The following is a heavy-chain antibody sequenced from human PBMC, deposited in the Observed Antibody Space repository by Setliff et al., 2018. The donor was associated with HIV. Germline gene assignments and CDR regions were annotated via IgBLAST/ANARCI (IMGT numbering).Heavy chain of an antibody. J-gene: IGHJ6*02. Sequence: GGSLRLSCAASGFTFSSYTMNWVRQAPGKGLEWVSSISSSSYYIYYADSVKGRFTISRDNAKNTLYLQMNSLRAEDTAVYYCAKPLTQWGVSPYHYAVDVWGQGTTVTVSS. CDR1: GFTFSSYT. CDR2: ISSSSYYI. V-gene: IGHV3-21*04. D-gene: IGHD1-26*01. CDR3: AKPLTQWGVSPYHYAVDV.